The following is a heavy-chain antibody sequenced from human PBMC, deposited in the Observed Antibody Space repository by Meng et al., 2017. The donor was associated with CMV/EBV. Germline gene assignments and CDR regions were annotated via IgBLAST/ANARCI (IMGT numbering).Heavy chain of an antibody. CDR2: INPNRGGT. D-gene: IGHD5-18*01. CDR3: ARGYSYGYPWFDP. V-gene: IGHV1-2*02. CDR1: GYTCTGYD. Sequence: KASGYTCTGYDMHWVRQAPGQGREWMGWINPNRGGTNYAQKFQGRVTMTRDTSISTAYMELSRLRSDDTAVYYCARGYSYGYPWFDPWGQGTLVTVSS. J-gene: IGHJ5*02.